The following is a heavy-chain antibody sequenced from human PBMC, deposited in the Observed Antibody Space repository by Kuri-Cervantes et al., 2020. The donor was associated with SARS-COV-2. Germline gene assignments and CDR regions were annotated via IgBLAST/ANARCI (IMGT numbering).Heavy chain of an antibody. CDR2: ISYHGINK. Sequence: GGSLRLSCTASGFTFNSHAMRWVRQAPGQGLEWVTVISYHGINKYYTDSVKGRFTISRDNSKNTLYLQMNSLRAEDTAVYYCARSRGGGYCSSTSCYAGFDAFDIWGQGTMVTVSS. CDR1: GFTFNSHA. CDR3: ARSRGGGYCSSTSCYAGFDAFDI. D-gene: IGHD2-2*01. V-gene: IGHV3-30-3*01. J-gene: IGHJ3*02.